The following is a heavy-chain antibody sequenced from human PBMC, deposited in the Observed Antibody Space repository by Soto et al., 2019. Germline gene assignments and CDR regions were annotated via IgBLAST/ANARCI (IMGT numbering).Heavy chain of an antibody. J-gene: IGHJ6*02. CDR1: GGAISSYY. D-gene: IGHD3-3*02. V-gene: IGHV4-4*07. Sequence: ASETLSLTCSVPGGAISSYYWSWVRQPAGKGLEWIGRVFSSGSTNYNASLKSRVTMSIDTSKNEVSLTLRSVTAADTGVYYCARVAFSYFGMDVWGQGPRSPSP. CDR2: VFSSGST. CDR3: ARVAFSYFGMDV.